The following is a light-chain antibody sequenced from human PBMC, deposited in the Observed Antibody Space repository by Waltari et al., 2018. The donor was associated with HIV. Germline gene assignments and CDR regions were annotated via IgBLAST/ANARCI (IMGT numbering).Light chain of an antibody. CDR3: QQYKYWPPWT. V-gene: IGKV3-15*01. CDR1: QSVRYN. Sequence: EIVMTQSPATLSVSLGERATLSCRASQSVRYNLAWYQQKPGQPPRLLIYGASTRATGIPASFSVSGSETEFTLTISSLQSEDFAVYYCQQYKYWPPWTFGQGTKVDIK. CDR2: GAS. J-gene: IGKJ1*01.